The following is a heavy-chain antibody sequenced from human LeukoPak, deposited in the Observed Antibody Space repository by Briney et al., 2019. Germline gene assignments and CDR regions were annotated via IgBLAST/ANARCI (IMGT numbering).Heavy chain of an antibody. CDR3: ARADSSGWIDY. CDR1: GGSISSGGYY. Sequence: PSQTLSLTCTVSGGSISSGGYYWSWIRQPPGKGLEWIGYIYHSGSTYYNPSLKSRVTISVDRSKNQFSLKLSSVTAADTAVYYCARADSSGWIDYWGQGTLVTVSS. D-gene: IGHD6-19*01. J-gene: IGHJ4*02. CDR2: IYHSGST. V-gene: IGHV4-30-2*01.